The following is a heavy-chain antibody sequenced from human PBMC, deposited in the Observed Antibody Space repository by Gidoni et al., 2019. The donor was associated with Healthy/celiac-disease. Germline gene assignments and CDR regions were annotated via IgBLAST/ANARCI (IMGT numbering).Heavy chain of an antibody. J-gene: IGHJ4*02. D-gene: IGHD6-19*01. V-gene: IGHV1-24*01. CDR1: EYTSTELS. CDR2: FDPEDGET. Sequence: QVTLVQSGAEVKKPGAAVKVSCKVSEYTSTELSMHWVRQAPGKGLEWMGGFDPEDGETIYAQKFQGRVTMTEDTSTDTAYMELSSLRSEDTAVYYCATGSSGWYGRYFDYWGQGTLVTVSS. CDR3: ATGSSGWYGRYFDY.